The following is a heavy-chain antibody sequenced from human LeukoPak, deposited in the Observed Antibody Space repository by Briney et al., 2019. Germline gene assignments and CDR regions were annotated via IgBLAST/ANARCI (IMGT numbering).Heavy chain of an antibody. V-gene: IGHV3-23*01. CDR1: GFTFSSYA. Sequence: EGSLRLSCAASGFTFSSYAMSWVRQAPGKGLEWVSAISGSGGSTYYADSVKGRFTISRDNSKNTLYLQMNSLRAEDTAVYYCAKSRGSGSYYPPYFDYWGQGTLVTVSS. CDR3: AKSRGSGSYYPPYFDY. CDR2: ISGSGGST. J-gene: IGHJ4*02. D-gene: IGHD3-10*01.